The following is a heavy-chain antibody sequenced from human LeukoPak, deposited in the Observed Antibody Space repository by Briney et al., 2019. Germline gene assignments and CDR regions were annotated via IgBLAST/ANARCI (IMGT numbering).Heavy chain of an antibody. D-gene: IGHD5-24*01. V-gene: IGHV3-30*04. CDR3: ARDEMPSST. Sequence: PGGALRLSCAASGFTFISYAMHWVCQAPGGGLEWVAVISYDGSNKYYAHTARSPCTISRETSRRTVDMQKNSLREQDTGMYFTARDEMPSSTWGQGTMVIVAP. CDR2: ISYDGSNK. CDR1: GFTFISYA. J-gene: IGHJ3*01.